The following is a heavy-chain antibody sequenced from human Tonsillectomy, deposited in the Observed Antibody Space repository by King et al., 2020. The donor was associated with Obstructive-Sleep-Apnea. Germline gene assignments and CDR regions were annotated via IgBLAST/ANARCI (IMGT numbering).Heavy chain of an antibody. Sequence: QLQESGPGLVKPSETLSLSCTVSGGSITSHYWTWIRQSAGKGLEGIGRIHKTRGTDYNPSLKSRLTMSLDTSKKQISLNLASVTAADTAVYYCARENWYYDYWGQGTLVTVSS. D-gene: IGHD1-1*01. CDR3: ARENWYYDY. V-gene: IGHV4-4*07. J-gene: IGHJ4*02. CDR1: GGSITSHY. CDR2: IHKTRGT.